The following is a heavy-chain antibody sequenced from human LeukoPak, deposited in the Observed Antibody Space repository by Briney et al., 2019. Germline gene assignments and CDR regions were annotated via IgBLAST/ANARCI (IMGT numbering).Heavy chain of an antibody. V-gene: IGHV3-48*02. Sequence: GGSLRLSCAASGFTFSSYSMSWVRQAPGKGLEWVSYISSSSRAFYYADSVKGRSTISRDNAKNSLYLQMNSLRDEDTAVFYCVARGLSSDYWGQGTLVTVSS. CDR2: ISSSSRAF. J-gene: IGHJ4*02. CDR3: VARGLSSDY. CDR1: GFTFSSYS.